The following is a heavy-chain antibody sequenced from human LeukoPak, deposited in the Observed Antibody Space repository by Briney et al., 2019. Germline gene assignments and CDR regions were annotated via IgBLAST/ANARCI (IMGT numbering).Heavy chain of an antibody. V-gene: IGHV3-30*03. CDR3: APEGDGYILFDY. Sequence: GGSLRLSCAASGFTFSSYGMHWVRQAPGKGLEWVAVISYDGSNKYYADSVKGRFTISRDNPKNTLNLQMNSLRVEDTAVYYCAPEGDGYILFDYWGQGTLVTVSS. D-gene: IGHD5-24*01. CDR1: GFTFSSYG. J-gene: IGHJ4*02. CDR2: ISYDGSNK.